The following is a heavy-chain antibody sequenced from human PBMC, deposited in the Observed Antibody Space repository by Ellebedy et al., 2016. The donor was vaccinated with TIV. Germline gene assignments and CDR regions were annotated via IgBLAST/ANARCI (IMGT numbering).Heavy chain of an antibody. Sequence: MPSETLSLTCTVPGGSISSYYWRWIRQPPGKGLEWIGYIYYSGSTNYNPSLKSRVTISVDTTTNPFSLKLSSATAADTAVYYCAREVAGTWGQYYYGMDVWGQGTTVTVSS. CDR1: GGSISSYY. V-gene: IGHV4-59*01. D-gene: IGHD6-19*01. J-gene: IGHJ6*02. CDR3: AREVAGTWGQYYYGMDV. CDR2: IYYSGST.